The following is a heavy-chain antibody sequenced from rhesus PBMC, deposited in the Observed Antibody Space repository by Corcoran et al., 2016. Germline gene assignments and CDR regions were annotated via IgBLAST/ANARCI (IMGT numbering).Heavy chain of an antibody. CDR2: INGSSGRT. D-gene: IGHD7-45*01. V-gene: IGHV4-76*01. Sequence: QVQLQESGPGVVKPSETLSLTCAVSGGSISSGYAWRWIREPPGKGLGGYGYINGSSGRTTYNPSRKNRVTIAKDASKNQFSLKLSSVTAADTAVHYCARGSWGNDFDYWGQGVLVTVSS. CDR1: GGSISSGYA. J-gene: IGHJ4*01. CDR3: ARGSWGNDFDY.